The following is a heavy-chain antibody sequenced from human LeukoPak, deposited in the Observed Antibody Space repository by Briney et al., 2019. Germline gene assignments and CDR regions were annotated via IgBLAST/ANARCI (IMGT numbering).Heavy chain of an antibody. CDR3: ARSNPNRNALDL. V-gene: IGHV3-7*01. D-gene: IGHD1-14*01. Sequence: QTGGSLRLSCAASGFTLNSYLMSWVRQAPGRGLEWVANIKKDGSEESYLDSVKGRFTVSRDNAKNSLFLQMNSLRGEDTAVYYCARSNPNRNALDLWGQGTMVTISS. J-gene: IGHJ3*01. CDR1: GFTLNSYL. CDR2: IKKDGSEE.